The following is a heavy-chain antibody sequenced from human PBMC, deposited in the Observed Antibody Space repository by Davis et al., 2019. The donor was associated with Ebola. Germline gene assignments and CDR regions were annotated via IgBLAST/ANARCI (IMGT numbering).Heavy chain of an antibody. Sequence: GGSLRLSCKASGYTFTRYWIGWVRQMPGKGLEWMGLIYPGDSDTRYSPSFQGQVTISADKSISTAYLQWSSLKGSDTAMYYCARHANWFDPWGQGTLVTVSS. V-gene: IGHV5-51*01. CDR2: IYPGDSDT. J-gene: IGHJ5*02. CDR1: GYTFTRYW. CDR3: ARHANWFDP.